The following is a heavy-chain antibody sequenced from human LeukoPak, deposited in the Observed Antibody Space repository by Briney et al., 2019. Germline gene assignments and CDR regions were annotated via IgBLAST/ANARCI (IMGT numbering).Heavy chain of an antibody. CDR3: ARNIWFGESADAFDI. V-gene: IGHV1-69*06. Sequence: SVKVSCKASGGTFSNYAIGWVRQAPGQGLEWMGGVIPIFSTANYAQKFQGRVTITADRSTSTAYMELSRLTSDDTAVYYCARNIWFGESADAFDIWGQGTMVTVSS. J-gene: IGHJ3*02. CDR2: VIPIFSTA. D-gene: IGHD3-10*01. CDR1: GGTFSNYA.